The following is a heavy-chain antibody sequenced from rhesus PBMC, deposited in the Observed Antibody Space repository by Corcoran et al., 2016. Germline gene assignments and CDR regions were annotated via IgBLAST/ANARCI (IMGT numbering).Heavy chain of an antibody. J-gene: IGHJ4*01. CDR3: ARHARTYSSGWPYYFDY. Sequence: QVQLQESGPAVVKPSETLSLTCAVSGGSISSSNWWSWIRQSPGKGLEWNGGIYGSGGSTEYNPSLKSRFTISMDTSKNQFSLKLSSVTAADTAVYYCARHARTYSSGWPYYFDYWGQGVLVTVSS. V-gene: IGHV4-93*02. D-gene: IGHD6-31*01. CDR1: GGSISSSNW. CDR2: IYGSGGST.